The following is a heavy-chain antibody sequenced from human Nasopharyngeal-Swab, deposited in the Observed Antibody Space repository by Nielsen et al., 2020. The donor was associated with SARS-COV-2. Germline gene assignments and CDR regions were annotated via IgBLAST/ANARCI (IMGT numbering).Heavy chain of an antibody. D-gene: IGHD5-18*01. CDR2: IIAIFGTA. CDR1: RGSFSNYA. J-gene: IGHJ6*02. V-gene: IGHV1-69*13. Sequence: AVKVSCKASRGSFSNYAISWVRQAPGQGREGMGGIIAIFGTANYAQKFQGRVTITADDSTSTAYMELSSLRSEHTAVYYCARVTAMAEDYYYGMDVWGQGTTVTVSS. CDR3: ARVTAMAEDYYYGMDV.